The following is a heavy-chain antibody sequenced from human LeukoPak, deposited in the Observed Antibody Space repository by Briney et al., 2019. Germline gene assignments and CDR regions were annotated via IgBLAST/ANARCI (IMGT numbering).Heavy chain of an antibody. CDR1: GYTFTGYY. CDR2: INPNSGGT. J-gene: IGHJ4*02. V-gene: IGHV1-2*02. Sequence: ASVKVSCKASGYTFTGYYMHWVRQAPGQGLEWMGWINPNSGGTNYAQKFQGRVTMTRDTSISTAYMELSRLRSDDTAVYYCAREFSAERYGHRGFDYWGQGTLVTVSS. CDR3: AREFSAERYGHRGFDY. D-gene: IGHD5-18*01.